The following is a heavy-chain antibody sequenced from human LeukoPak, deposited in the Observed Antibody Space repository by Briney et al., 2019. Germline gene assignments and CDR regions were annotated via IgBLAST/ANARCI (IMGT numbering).Heavy chain of an antibody. Sequence: GGSLRLSCAASGFTFNTYAMSWVRQAPGKGLEWVSSISVSGGSTFYAESVKGRFSISRDNSKNTLYLQMNSLRVEDTAAYYCAKSRYGSGTPFDYWGQGTLVTVSS. CDR1: GFTFNTYA. D-gene: IGHD3-10*01. CDR2: ISVSGGST. J-gene: IGHJ4*02. CDR3: AKSRYGSGTPFDY. V-gene: IGHV3-23*01.